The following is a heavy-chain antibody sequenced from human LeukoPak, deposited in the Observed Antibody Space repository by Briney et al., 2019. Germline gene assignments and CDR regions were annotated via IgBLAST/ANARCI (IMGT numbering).Heavy chain of an antibody. CDR3: ARGRIWYDSTGYYY. J-gene: IGHJ4*02. CDR2: IYYSGNT. Sequence: SETLSLTCTVSGGSITNYYWSWIRQPPGKGLEWIGYIYYSGNTNYNPSLKSRVTISVDTSKNQFSLKLYSVTAADTAVYYCARGRIWYDSTGYYYWGQGTLVTVSS. CDR1: GGSITNYY. V-gene: IGHV4-59*01. D-gene: IGHD3-22*01.